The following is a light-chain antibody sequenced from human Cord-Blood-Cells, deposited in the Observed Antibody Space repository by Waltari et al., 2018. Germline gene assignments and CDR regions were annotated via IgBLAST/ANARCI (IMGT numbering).Light chain of an antibody. CDR2: GAS. V-gene: IGKV3-20*01. Sequence: ELALTHSPGTLLLAPGERATLSCRASQSVSSSYLAWYQQKPGQAPRLLIYGASSRATGIPDRFSGSGSGTDFTLTISRLEPEDFAVYYCQQYGSSPHTFGQGTKLEIK. J-gene: IGKJ2*01. CDR3: QQYGSSPHT. CDR1: QSVSSSY.